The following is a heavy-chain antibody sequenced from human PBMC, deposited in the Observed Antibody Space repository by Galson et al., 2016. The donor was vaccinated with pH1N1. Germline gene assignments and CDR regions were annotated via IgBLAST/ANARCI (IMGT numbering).Heavy chain of an antibody. D-gene: IGHD5-18*01. J-gene: IGHJ4*02. Sequence: SLRLSCAGSGFSFGDYAVSWFRQAPGRGLEWVGLIRSKGHGGTTEYAASVKGRFGISRDDSKTIAYLQMNSLGTEDTAVYYCVRAQIWGYWGQGTLVTVSS. V-gene: IGHV3-49*03. CDR2: IRSKGHGGTT. CDR3: VRAQIWGY. CDR1: GFSFGDYA.